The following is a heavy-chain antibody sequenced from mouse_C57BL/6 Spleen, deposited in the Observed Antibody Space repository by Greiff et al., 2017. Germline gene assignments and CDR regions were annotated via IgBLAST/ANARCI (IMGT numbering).Heavy chain of an antibody. CDR1: GYTFTSYW. Sequence: QVQLQQPGAELVMPGASVKLSCKASGYTFTSYWMHWVKQRPGQGLEWIGEIDPSDSYSNYNQKFKGKSTLTVDKSSSTAYMQLSSLTSEDSAVYDCARRDCYYWYFDVWGTGTTVTVSS. CDR3: ARRDCYYWYFDV. V-gene: IGHV1-69*01. D-gene: IGHD6-2*01. CDR2: IDPSDSYS. J-gene: IGHJ1*03.